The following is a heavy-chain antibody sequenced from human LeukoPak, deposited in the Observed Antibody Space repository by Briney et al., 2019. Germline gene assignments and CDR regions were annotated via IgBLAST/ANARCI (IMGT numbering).Heavy chain of an antibody. CDR2: INPSGGST. V-gene: IGHV1-46*01. CDR1: GYTFTGYY. D-gene: IGHD3-22*01. CDR3: ARPSGSSGYYLY. Sequence: ASVKVSCKASGYTFTGYYMHWVRQAPGQGLEWMGIINPSGGSTSYAQKFQGRVTMTRDMSTSTVYMELSSLRSEDTAVYYCARPSGSSGYYLYWGQGTLVTVSS. J-gene: IGHJ4*02.